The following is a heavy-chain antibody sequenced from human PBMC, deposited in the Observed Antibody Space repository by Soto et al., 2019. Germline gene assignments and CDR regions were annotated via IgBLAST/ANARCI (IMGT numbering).Heavy chain of an antibody. CDR1: GDSISSYY. D-gene: IGHD2-15*01. J-gene: IGHJ4*02. CDR3: ARGHLGITTTGTWYDFDY. Sequence: SETLSLTCTVSGDSISSYYWTWIGQPPGKGLEYIGYIYYSGRTYYNPSLKSRVTISVDTSKNQFSLKLSSVTAADTAVYYCARGHLGITTTGTWYDFDYWGQGTLVTVSS. V-gene: IGHV4-59*01. CDR2: IYYSGRT.